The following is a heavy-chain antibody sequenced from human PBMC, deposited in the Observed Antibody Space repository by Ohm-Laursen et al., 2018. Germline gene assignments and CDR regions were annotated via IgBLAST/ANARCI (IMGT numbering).Heavy chain of an antibody. J-gene: IGHJ5*02. D-gene: IGHD2-2*01. Sequence: ASVKASCKASGSTFTGYHMHWVRQAPGKGLEWMGGFDPEDGETIYAQKFQGRVTMTEDTSTDTAYMELSSLRSEDTAVYYCATNVGYCSSTSCPHRVWFDPWGQGTLVTVSS. V-gene: IGHV1-24*01. CDR1: GSTFTGYH. CDR3: ATNVGYCSSTSCPHRVWFDP. CDR2: FDPEDGET.